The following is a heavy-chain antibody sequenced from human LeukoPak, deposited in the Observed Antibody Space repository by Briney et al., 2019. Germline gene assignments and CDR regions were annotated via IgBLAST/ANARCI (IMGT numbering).Heavy chain of an antibody. CDR3: ARGSYYDILTGYYPRPFDY. D-gene: IGHD3-9*01. CDR2: ISSNGGST. J-gene: IGHJ4*02. CDR1: GFTFSNYA. V-gene: IGHV3-64*01. Sequence: GGSLRLSCAASGFTFSNYAMHWVRQAPGKGLEYVSAISSNGGSTYYANSVKGRFTISRDNSKNTLYLQMNSLRAEDTAVYCCARGSYYDILTGYYPRPFDYWGQGTLVTVSS.